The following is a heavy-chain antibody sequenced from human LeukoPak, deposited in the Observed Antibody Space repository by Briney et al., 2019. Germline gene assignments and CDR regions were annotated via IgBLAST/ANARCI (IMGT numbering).Heavy chain of an antibody. J-gene: IGHJ4*02. CDR3: ARAPPSTIFGVVITLGGGYYFDY. CDR2: MSGSGVNT. V-gene: IGHV3-23*01. Sequence: GGSLRLSCVASGFTFRSYGMSWVRQAPGKVLEWVSGMSGSGVNTDYADSVKGRFTISRDNSKNTLFLQMNSLRAEDTAVYYCARAPPSTIFGVVITLGGGYYFDYWGRGTLVTVSS. D-gene: IGHD3-3*01. CDR1: GFTFRSYG.